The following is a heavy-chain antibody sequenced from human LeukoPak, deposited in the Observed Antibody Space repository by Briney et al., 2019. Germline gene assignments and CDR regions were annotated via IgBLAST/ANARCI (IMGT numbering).Heavy chain of an antibody. D-gene: IGHD3-10*01. CDR2: INTNSGGT. Sequence: GASVKVSCKASGNTFTDYYLHWVRQAPGQGLEWVGWINTNSGGTRYAQKFQGRVTMTRDTSISTAYLELSGLTSDGTAVYYCARGYPNYYGPWGQGTTVTVSS. CDR3: ARGYPNYYGP. CDR1: GNTFTDYY. J-gene: IGHJ3*01. V-gene: IGHV1-2*02.